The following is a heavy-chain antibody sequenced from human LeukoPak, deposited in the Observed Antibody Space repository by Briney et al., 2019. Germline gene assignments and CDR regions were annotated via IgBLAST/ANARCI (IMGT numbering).Heavy chain of an antibody. J-gene: IGHJ3*01. CDR3: ARGSSSSWYSSDF. CDR1: GGSISSYY. CDR2: IYFTGTT. Sequence: SETLSLTCSVSGGSISSYYWSWIRQPAGKGLEWIGRIYFTGTTNYNPSLQSRVTISVDTSKYQFSLELSSVTAADTAVYYCARGSSSSWYSSDFWGQGTVVTVSS. D-gene: IGHD6-13*01. V-gene: IGHV4-4*07.